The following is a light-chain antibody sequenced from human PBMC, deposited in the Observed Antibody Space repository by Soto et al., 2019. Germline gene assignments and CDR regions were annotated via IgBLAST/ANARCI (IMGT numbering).Light chain of an antibody. CDR1: QSISAY. Sequence: DIQLTQSPSSLSASVGDRVSITCRASQSISAYLNWYRQKPGKPPELLIYTASSLQSGVPSRFSVSGSGTDFTLTISSLQPEDFATYYCQQSYSTTRSFGQGTKVEV. J-gene: IGKJ1*01. V-gene: IGKV1-39*01. CDR3: QQSYSTTRS. CDR2: TAS.